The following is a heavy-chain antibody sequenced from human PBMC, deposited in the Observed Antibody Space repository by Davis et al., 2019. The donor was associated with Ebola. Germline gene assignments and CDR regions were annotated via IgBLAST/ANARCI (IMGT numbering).Heavy chain of an antibody. J-gene: IGHJ4*02. V-gene: IGHV1-69*04. Sequence: SVKVSCKASGYTFTSYGISWVRQAPGQGLEWMGRIIPILGIANYAQKFQGRVTITADKSTSTAYMELSSLRSEDTAVYYCARDFLPPRITGTSVVSDYWGQGTLVTVSS. CDR1: GYTFTSYG. D-gene: IGHD1-7*01. CDR2: IIPILGIA. CDR3: ARDFLPPRITGTSVVSDY.